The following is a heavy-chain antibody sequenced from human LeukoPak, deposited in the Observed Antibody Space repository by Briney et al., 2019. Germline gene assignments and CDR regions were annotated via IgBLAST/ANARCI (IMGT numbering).Heavy chain of an antibody. J-gene: IGHJ4*02. V-gene: IGHV3-23*01. D-gene: IGHD3-3*01. CDR3: ARETREGFLEWLSGSGNYFDY. CDR1: GFTFSSYA. Sequence: PGGSLRLSCAASGFTFSSYAMSRVRQAPGKGLEWVSAISGSGGSTYYADSVKGRFTISRDNAKNSLYLQMNSLRAEDTAVYYCARETREGFLEWLSGSGNYFDYWGQGTLVTVSS. CDR2: ISGSGGST.